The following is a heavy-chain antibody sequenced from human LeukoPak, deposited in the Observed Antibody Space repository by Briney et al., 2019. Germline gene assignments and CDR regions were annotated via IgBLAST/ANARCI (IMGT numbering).Heavy chain of an antibody. V-gene: IGHV4-59*08. Sequence: SETLSLTCIVSGGSISRYSWNWIRQSPGKGLEWIGYIAHSGTTSYKSSLKSRVSISVDTSKNQLSLRLTSVTAADTAVYYCARWDDSAWAFGNWGPGTLVTVSS. J-gene: IGHJ4*02. CDR2: IAHSGTT. D-gene: IGHD6-19*01. CDR3: ARWDDSAWAFGN. CDR1: GGSISRYS.